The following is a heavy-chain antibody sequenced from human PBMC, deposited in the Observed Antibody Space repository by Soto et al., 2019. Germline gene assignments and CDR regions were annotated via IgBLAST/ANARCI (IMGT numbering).Heavy chain of an antibody. CDR1: GFTFVGLA. D-gene: IGHD3-10*01. J-gene: IGHJ4*02. CDR3: AKGDTMNDALIINLIDY. V-gene: IGHV3-23*01. Sequence: GGPQRVSNTAAGFTFVGLARSRVRKTPGKGLEWVSAINGSGGPTYYADSVKGRFTISRDNSKNTAYVQMNSLRAEDTAVYYCAKGDTMNDALIINLIDYWGQGTLVTVSS. CDR2: INGSGGPT.